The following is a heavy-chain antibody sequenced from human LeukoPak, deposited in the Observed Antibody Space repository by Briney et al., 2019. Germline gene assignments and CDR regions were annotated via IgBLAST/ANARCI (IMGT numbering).Heavy chain of an antibody. Sequence: GGSLRLSYAASGFTFSNYWMHWVRQAPGKGLVWVSRINSDARSTSYADSVKGRFTISRDNAKNTLYLQMNSLRAEDTAVYYCAKERSDSSRLRSNWFDPWGQGTLVAVSS. J-gene: IGHJ5*02. V-gene: IGHV3-74*01. CDR2: INSDARST. CDR3: AKERSDSSRLRSNWFDP. CDR1: GFTFSNYW. D-gene: IGHD6-13*01.